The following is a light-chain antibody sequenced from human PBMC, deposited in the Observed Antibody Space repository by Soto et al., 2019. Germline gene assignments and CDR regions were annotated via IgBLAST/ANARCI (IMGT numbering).Light chain of an antibody. CDR2: GAS. CDR3: QQYNNWPPLA. Sequence: EIVMTQSPATLSVSPGERATLSCRASQSVSSNLAWYQQKPGQAPRLLIYGASTRATGIPARFSGSGSGTAFTLTISSLQSEYFSVYYCQQYNNWPPLAFGQGTKVEIK. J-gene: IGKJ1*01. V-gene: IGKV3-15*01. CDR1: QSVSSN.